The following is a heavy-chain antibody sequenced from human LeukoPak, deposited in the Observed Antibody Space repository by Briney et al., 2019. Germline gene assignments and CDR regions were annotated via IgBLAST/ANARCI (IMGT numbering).Heavy chain of an antibody. Sequence: PSETLSLTCAVYGGSFSGYYWSWIRQPPGKGLEWIGEINHSGSTNYNPSLKSRVTISVDTSKNQFSLKLSSVTAADTAAYYCARARSPITIFGVVILYYYYMDVWGKGTTVTVSS. D-gene: IGHD3-3*01. CDR1: GGSFSGYY. J-gene: IGHJ6*03. CDR2: INHSGST. CDR3: ARARSPITIFGVVILYYYYMDV. V-gene: IGHV4-34*01.